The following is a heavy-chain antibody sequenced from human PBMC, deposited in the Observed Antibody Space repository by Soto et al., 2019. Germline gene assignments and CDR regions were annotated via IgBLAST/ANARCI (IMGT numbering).Heavy chain of an antibody. Sequence: PSETLSLTCAVSGGSISSGGYSWSWIRQPPGKGLEWIGYIYHSGSTYYNPSLKSRVTISVDRSKNQFSLKLSSVTAADTAVYYCARVARGGTVVPAAIVDYWGQGTLVTVSS. V-gene: IGHV4-30-2*01. J-gene: IGHJ4*02. D-gene: IGHD2-2*02. CDR2: IYHSGST. CDR1: GGSISSGGYS. CDR3: ARVARGGTVVPAAIVDY.